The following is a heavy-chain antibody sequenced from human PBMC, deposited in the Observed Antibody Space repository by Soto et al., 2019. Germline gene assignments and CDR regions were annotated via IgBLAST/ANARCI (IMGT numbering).Heavy chain of an antibody. J-gene: IGHJ4*02. CDR1: GDSITSYN. Sequence: SETLSLTCTVSGDSITSYNWNWLRQPPGKALEWIGYVYSSGSTNYNPSLKSRVTISVDTSRNQFSLKVNSVTAADTAVYYCARVPDYWGQGTLVTVSP. CDR2: VYSSGST. CDR3: ARVPDY. V-gene: IGHV4-59*01.